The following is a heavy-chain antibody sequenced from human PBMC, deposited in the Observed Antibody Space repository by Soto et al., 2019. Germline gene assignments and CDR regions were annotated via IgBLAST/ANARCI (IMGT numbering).Heavy chain of an antibody. CDR1: GYTFSSYA. J-gene: IGHJ6*02. V-gene: IGHV1-3*02. CDR3: ARGRPYGMDV. CDR2: SNAGNGNT. Sequence: GASVKVSCKASGYTFSSYAIHWVRQAPGQRLEWMGWSNAGNGNTKYSQEFQGRVTITRDTSASTAYLELSGLRSEDMAVYYCARGRPYGMDVWGQGTTVTVS.